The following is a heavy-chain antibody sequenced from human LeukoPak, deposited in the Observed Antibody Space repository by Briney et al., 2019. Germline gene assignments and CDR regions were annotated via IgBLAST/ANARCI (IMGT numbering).Heavy chain of an antibody. CDR2: IYYSGST. D-gene: IGHD2-21*02. Sequence: PSETLSLTCTVSGGSISSYYWSWIRQHPGKGLEWIGYIYYSGSTYYNPSLKSRVTISVGTSKNQFSLKLSSVTAADTAVYYCARVPVPQIGPTYCGGDCYSGTFDYWGQGTLVTVSS. J-gene: IGHJ4*02. CDR1: GGSISSYY. CDR3: ARVPVPQIGPTYCGGDCYSGTFDY. V-gene: IGHV4-59*06.